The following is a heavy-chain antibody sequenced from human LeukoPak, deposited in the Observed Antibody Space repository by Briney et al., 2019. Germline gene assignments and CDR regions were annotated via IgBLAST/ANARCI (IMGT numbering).Heavy chain of an antibody. Sequence: SVKVSCKASGGTFSSYAISWVRQALGQGLEWMGGIIPIFGTANYAQKFQGRVTITADESTSTAYMELRSLRSDDTAVYYCARDQRSSSPPRAFDIWGQGTMVTVSS. CDR2: IIPIFGTA. CDR1: GGTFSSYA. V-gene: IGHV1-69*13. CDR3: ARDQRSSSPPRAFDI. J-gene: IGHJ3*02. D-gene: IGHD6-13*01.